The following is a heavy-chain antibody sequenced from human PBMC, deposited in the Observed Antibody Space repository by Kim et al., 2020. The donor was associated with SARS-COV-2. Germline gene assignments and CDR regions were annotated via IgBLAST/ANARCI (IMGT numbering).Heavy chain of an antibody. CDR1: GYSFTTYG. CDR2: IAGNSVST. Sequence: ASVKVSCQTSGYSFTTYGISWVRQAPGQGPEWMGWIAGNSVSTNFAQKFQVRVTLAADASTSTAYMEMWSLRSDDSAVYYCARDHMNRGKFDLWGQGTLV. V-gene: IGHV1-18*01. CDR3: ARDHMNRGKFDL. J-gene: IGHJ4*02.